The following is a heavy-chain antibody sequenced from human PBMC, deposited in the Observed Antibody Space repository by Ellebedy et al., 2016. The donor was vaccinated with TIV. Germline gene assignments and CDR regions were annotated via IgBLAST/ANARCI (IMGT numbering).Heavy chain of an antibody. Sequence: GGSLRLSXAASGFTFSSYSMNWVRQAPGKGLEWVSSISSSSSYIYYADSVKGRFTISRDNAKNSLYLQMNSLRAEDTAVYYCARGEALKGWIQLWFNGANWFDPWGQGTLVTVSS. CDR2: ISSSSSYI. D-gene: IGHD5-18*01. J-gene: IGHJ5*02. CDR3: ARGEALKGWIQLWFNGANWFDP. CDR1: GFTFSSYS. V-gene: IGHV3-21*01.